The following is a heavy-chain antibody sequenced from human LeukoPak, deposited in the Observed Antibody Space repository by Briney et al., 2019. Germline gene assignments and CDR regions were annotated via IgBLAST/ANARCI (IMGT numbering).Heavy chain of an antibody. Sequence: PGGSLRLSCAASGITFSSYSMNWVRQAPGKGLEWVSYISSSSSTIDYADSVKGRFTVSRDNAKNSLYLQMNSLRAEDTAVYYCARDHHRRLYDSQARDTFDIWGQGTMVTVSS. CDR3: ARDHHRRLYDSQARDTFDI. CDR1: GITFSSYS. D-gene: IGHD3-22*01. CDR2: ISSSSSTI. V-gene: IGHV3-48*01. J-gene: IGHJ3*02.